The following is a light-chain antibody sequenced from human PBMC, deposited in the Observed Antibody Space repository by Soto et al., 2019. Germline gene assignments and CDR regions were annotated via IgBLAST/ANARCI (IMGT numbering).Light chain of an antibody. CDR3: SSYTISSTWV. J-gene: IGLJ3*02. Sequence: QSVLTQPASVSGSPGQSITISCTGTSNDVGIYNYVSWYQQHPGKAPKLMIYEVTNRPSGVSDRFSGSKSDNTASLTISGLQAEDEADYYCSSYTISSTWVFGGRTKLTVL. CDR2: EVT. CDR1: SNDVGIYNY. V-gene: IGLV2-14*01.